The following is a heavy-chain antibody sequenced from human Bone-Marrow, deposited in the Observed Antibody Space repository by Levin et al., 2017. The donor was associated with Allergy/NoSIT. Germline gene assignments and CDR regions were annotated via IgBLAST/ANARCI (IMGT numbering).Heavy chain of an antibody. V-gene: IGHV3-49*03. CDR3: TRDWPGP. CDR2: IRSNGYGGKP. Sequence: GGSLRLSCRGSGFSFGDYGINWFRQAAGQGLEWVALIRSNGYGGKPQYAASVIGRFIVSRDDSNSIVSLQMNNLHTEDTAVYYCTRDWPGPWGQGTLVTVSS. CDR1: GFSFGDYG. D-gene: IGHD1-14*01. J-gene: IGHJ5*02.